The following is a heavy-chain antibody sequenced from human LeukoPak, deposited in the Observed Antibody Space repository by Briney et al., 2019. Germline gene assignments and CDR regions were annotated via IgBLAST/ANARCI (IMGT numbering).Heavy chain of an antibody. Sequence: SETLSLTCTVSGGSISSYYWSWIRQPPGKGLEWIGYIYYSGSTNYNPSLKSRVTISVDTSKNQFSLKLRSVTAADTAVYYCASWYSSSSAPFDYWGQGTLVTVSS. CDR3: ASWYSSSSAPFDY. V-gene: IGHV4-59*01. CDR2: IYYSGST. CDR1: GGSISSYY. D-gene: IGHD6-13*01. J-gene: IGHJ4*02.